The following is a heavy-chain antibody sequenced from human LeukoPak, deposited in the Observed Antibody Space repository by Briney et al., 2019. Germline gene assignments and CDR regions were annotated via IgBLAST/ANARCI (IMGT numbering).Heavy chain of an antibody. J-gene: IGHJ6*03. CDR1: GFTFSSYG. D-gene: IGHD2-2*01. Sequence: GGSLRLSCAASGFTFSSYGMHWVRQAPGKGLEWVAVIWYDGSNKYYADSVKGRFTISRDNSKNTLYLQMNSLRAEDTAVYYCARLRGYCSTTSCRTYYYYYYVDVWGKGTTVTVSS. V-gene: IGHV3-33*01. CDR2: IWYDGSNK. CDR3: ARLRGYCSTTSCRTYYYYYYVDV.